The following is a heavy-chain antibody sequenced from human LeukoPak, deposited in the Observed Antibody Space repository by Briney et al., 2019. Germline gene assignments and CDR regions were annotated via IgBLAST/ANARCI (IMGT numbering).Heavy chain of an antibody. J-gene: IGHJ4*02. Sequence: WGSLRLSCAASGFAFSTYEMNWVRQAPGKGLEWVSYISSSGNTIYYADSVKGRFTISRDNAENSLFLQVISLRAEDTAVYYCARGDFGDPFDYWGQGTLVTVSS. CDR1: GFAFSTYE. V-gene: IGHV3-48*03. D-gene: IGHD4-17*01. CDR2: ISSSGNTI. CDR3: ARGDFGDPFDY.